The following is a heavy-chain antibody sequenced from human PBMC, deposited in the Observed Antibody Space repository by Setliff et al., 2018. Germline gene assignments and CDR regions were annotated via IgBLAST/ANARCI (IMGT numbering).Heavy chain of an antibody. CDR1: GFSFSSSA. CDR3: AARYYYDTLPYGS. J-gene: IGHJ5*02. D-gene: IGHD3-22*01. Sequence: SVKVSCKASGFSFSSSAPQWVRQARGQRLEWIGWIVVGSGHTDYAQNFQERVTITRDMSTSTAYMELTSLTSEDTALYYCAARYYYDTLPYGSWGQGTRVTVSS. V-gene: IGHV1-58*01. CDR2: IVVGSGHT.